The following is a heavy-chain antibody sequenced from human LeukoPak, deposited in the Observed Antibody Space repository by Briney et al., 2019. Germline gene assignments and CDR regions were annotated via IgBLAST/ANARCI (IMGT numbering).Heavy chain of an antibody. CDR3: ARLRSGGYFEY. Sequence: SETLSLTCTVSGGSVSSGGYYWSWIRQPPGKGLEWIGYVYDSGSGKYKPSLNSRVTISIDTSKNQFSLKLNSVTAADTAVYYCARLRSGGYFEYWGQGTLVTVSS. CDR1: GGSVSSGGYY. D-gene: IGHD4-17*01. J-gene: IGHJ4*02. V-gene: IGHV4-61*08. CDR2: VYDSGSG.